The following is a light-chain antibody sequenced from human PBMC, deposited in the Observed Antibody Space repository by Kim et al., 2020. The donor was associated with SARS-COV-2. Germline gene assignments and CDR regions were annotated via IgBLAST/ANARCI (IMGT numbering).Light chain of an antibody. Sequence: QPVLTQSSSASASLGSSVKLTCTLSSGHSSYIIAWHQQQPGKAPRYLMKLDGSGSYNKGSGVPDRFSGSSSGADRYLTISNLQSEDEADYYCETWDSNTRVFGGGTQLTVL. CDR3: ETWDSNTRV. J-gene: IGLJ3*02. V-gene: IGLV4-60*03. CDR2: LDGSGSY. CDR1: SGHSSYI.